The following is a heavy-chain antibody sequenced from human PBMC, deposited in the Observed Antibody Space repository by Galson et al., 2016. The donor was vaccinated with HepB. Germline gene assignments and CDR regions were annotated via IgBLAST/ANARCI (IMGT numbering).Heavy chain of an antibody. CDR1: GGAFSSYV. CDR2: IIPIFGTA. V-gene: IGHV1-69*13. CDR3: GEGYSGYDFRNYYNGMDV. J-gene: IGHJ6*02. D-gene: IGHD5-12*01. Sequence: SVKVSCKASGGAFSSYVISWVRQAPGQGLEWMGGIIPIFGTANYSQKFQGRVTITADESTSTAYMELSSLRSEDTAVYYCGEGYSGYDFRNYYNGMDVWGQGTTVTVSS.